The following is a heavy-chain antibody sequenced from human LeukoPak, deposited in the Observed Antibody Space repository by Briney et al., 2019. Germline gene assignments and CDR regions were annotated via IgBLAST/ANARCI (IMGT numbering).Heavy chain of an antibody. CDR2: INPNSGGT. V-gene: IGHV1-2*02. CDR3: ARGPRYCSGGSCRKYYYYYMDV. Sequence: GASVKVSCKTSGYTFTGYYMHWVRQAPGQGLEWMGWINPNSGGTNYAQKFQGRVTMTRDMSTSTVYMELSSLRSEDTAVYYCARGPRYCSGGSCRKYYYYYMDVWGKGTTVTVSS. D-gene: IGHD2-15*01. CDR1: GYTFTGYY. J-gene: IGHJ6*03.